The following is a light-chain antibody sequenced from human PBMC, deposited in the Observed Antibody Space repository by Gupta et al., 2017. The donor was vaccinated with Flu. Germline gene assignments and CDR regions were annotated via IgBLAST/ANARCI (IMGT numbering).Light chain of an antibody. Sequence: SLGERATINCKSSQSLFFRSNNNNYLAWYQQKPGQPPKLLIYWASTRETGVPDRFSGSGSGTDFTLTISSLQAEDVAVYYCQQYYSNPRTFGQGTXVEIK. CDR2: WAS. J-gene: IGKJ1*01. CDR3: QQYYSNPRT. CDR1: QSLFFRSNNNNY. V-gene: IGKV4-1*01.